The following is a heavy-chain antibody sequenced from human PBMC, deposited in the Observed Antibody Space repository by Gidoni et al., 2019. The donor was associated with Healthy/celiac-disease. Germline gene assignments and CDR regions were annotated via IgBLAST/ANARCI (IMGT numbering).Heavy chain of an antibody. CDR3: AKVGITMIVVVIPTAGYYFDY. J-gene: IGHJ4*02. CDR1: GFTFSSYA. V-gene: IGHV3-23*01. Sequence: EVQLLESGGGVVQPGGSLRHSRAASGFTFSSYALSLVSQAPGTGLEWVSAISGSGGSTYYAASVKGRFTISRDNSKNTMYLQMNSLRAKDTAVYYCAKVGITMIVVVIPTAGYYFDYWGQGTLVTVSS. D-gene: IGHD3-22*01. CDR2: ISGSGGST.